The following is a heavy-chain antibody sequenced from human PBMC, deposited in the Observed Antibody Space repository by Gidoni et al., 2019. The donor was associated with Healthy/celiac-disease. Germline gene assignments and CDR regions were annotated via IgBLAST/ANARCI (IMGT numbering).Heavy chain of an antibody. D-gene: IGHD2-2*01. Sequence: QLQLQESGPGLVKPSETLSLTCTVSGGSISSSSYYWGWIRQPPGKGLEWIGSIYYSGSTYYNPSLKSRVTISVDTSKNQFSLKLSSVTAADTAVYYCARSCSTSCQGYYYYGMDVWGQGTTVTVSS. CDR2: IYYSGST. CDR1: GGSISSSSYY. J-gene: IGHJ6*02. CDR3: ARSCSTSCQGYYYYGMDV. V-gene: IGHV4-39*01.